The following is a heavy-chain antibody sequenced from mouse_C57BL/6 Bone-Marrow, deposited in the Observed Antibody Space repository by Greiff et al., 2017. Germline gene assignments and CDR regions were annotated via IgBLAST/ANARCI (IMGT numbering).Heavy chain of an antibody. CDR1: GYTFTSYW. CDR3: ASLSDYYGSRGYYFDY. D-gene: IGHD1-1*01. CDR2: IDPSDSYT. J-gene: IGHJ2*01. V-gene: IGHV1-59*01. Sequence: QVQLQQPGAELVRPGTSVKLSCKASGYTFTSYWMHWVKQRPGQGLEWIGVIDPSDSYTNYNQKFKGKATLTVDTSSSTAYMQLSGLTSEDSAVYYCASLSDYYGSRGYYFDYWGQGTTLTVSS.